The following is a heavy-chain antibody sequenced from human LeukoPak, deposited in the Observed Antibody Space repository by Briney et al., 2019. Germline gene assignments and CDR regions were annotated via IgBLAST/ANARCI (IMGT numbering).Heavy chain of an antibody. CDR1: GFTFSDNY. CDR3: ARERVGATFDY. D-gene: IGHD1-26*01. V-gene: IGHV3-11*04. Sequence: GGSLRLSCAASGFTFSDNYMSWIRQAPGKGLEWVSYISSSGSIYYADSVKGRFTISRDNAKNSLYLQMNSLRAEDTAVYYCARERVGATFDYWGQGTLVTVSS. J-gene: IGHJ4*02. CDR2: ISSSGSI.